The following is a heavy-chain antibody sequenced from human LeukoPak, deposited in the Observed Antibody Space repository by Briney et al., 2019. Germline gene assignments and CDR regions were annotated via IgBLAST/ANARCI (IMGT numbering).Heavy chain of an antibody. D-gene: IGHD3-10*01. V-gene: IGHV1-8*01. CDR2: MNPNSGNT. CDR3: ARRFSGSGSPITY. CDR1: GYTFTSYD. Sequence: AASVKVSCKASGYTFTSYDINWVRQATGQGLEWMGWMNPNSGNTGYAQKFQGRVTITRNTSISTPSMELNSLRSEDTAVHYCARRFSGSGSPITYWGQGTLVTVSS. J-gene: IGHJ4*02.